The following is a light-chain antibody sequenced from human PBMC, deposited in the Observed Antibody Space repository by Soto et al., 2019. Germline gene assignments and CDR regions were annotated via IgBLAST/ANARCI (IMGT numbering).Light chain of an antibody. CDR2: QAS. Sequence: DIQMTQSPSTLSASIGDRVTITCRASQNISSWLSWYQQKPGKAPNLLIYQASILESGVPTRFSGRGSGTEFSLTISSLQPDDVATFYCQQYNLNSLSFGGGTKVEIK. CDR3: QQYNLNSLS. CDR1: QNISSW. V-gene: IGKV1-5*03. J-gene: IGKJ4*01.